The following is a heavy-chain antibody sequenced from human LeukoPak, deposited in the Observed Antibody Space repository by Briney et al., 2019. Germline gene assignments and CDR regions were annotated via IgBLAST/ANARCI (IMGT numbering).Heavy chain of an antibody. Sequence: GSLRLSCAASGFTFSSYGMHWVRQAPGKGLEWVSAISGSGGSTYYADSVKGRFTISRDNSKNTLYLQMNSLRAEDTAVYYCAKGGYYDSSGYSTPDYWGQGTLVTVSS. D-gene: IGHD3-22*01. V-gene: IGHV3-23*01. CDR2: ISGSGGST. CDR3: AKGGYYDSSGYSTPDY. CDR1: GFTFSSYG. J-gene: IGHJ4*02.